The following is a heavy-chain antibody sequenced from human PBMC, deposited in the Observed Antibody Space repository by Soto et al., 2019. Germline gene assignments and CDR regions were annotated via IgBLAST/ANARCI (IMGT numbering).Heavy chain of an antibody. Sequence: SETLSLTCTVSGGSISSYYWSWIRQPPGKGLEWIGYIYYSGSTNYNPSLKSRVTISVDTSKNQFSLKLSSVTAADTAVYYCARGIAARPAFDIWGQGTMVTVSS. V-gene: IGHV4-59*08. CDR1: GGSISSYY. J-gene: IGHJ3*02. CDR3: ARGIAARPAFDI. CDR2: IYYSGST. D-gene: IGHD6-6*01.